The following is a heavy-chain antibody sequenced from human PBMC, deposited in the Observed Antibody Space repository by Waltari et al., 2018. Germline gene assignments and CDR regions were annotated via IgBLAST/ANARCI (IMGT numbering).Heavy chain of an antibody. V-gene: IGHV3-30*02. J-gene: IGHJ4*02. CDR2: IRYDGSRK. CDR1: GRIFSRYD. CDR3: ATDMSTSSPPL. Sequence: QVYLMESGGGVVLPGGSLRISCVASGRIFSRYDMHWVRQAPGKGLEWVALIRYDGSRKFYADSVKARFTISRDNSRDTLFLQMNSLRSPDTAIYYCATDMSTSSPPLWGRGTLVTVSS.